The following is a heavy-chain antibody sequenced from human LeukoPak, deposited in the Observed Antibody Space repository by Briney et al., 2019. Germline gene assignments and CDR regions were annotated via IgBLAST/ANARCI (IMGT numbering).Heavy chain of an antibody. D-gene: IGHD3-10*01. CDR2: IDRSSSHI. J-gene: IGHJ4*02. V-gene: IGHV3-21*01. CDR1: RFTFRSYT. Sequence: TGGSLRLSCTESRFTFRSYTMNWVRQAPGKGLEWVSSIDRSSSHIYYADSVKGRFAISRDNAENSLYLQMNSLRAEDTAVYYCAREFFYGSGSYSYWGQGTLVTVSS. CDR3: AREFFYGSGSYSY.